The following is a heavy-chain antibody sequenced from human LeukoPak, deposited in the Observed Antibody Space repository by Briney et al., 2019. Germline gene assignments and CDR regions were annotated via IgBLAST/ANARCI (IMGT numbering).Heavy chain of an antibody. CDR2: INHSGST. V-gene: IGHV4-34*01. J-gene: IGHJ4*02. CDR1: GGSFSGYY. CDR3: ARGVVAPIPDY. Sequence: SETLSLTCAVYGGSFSGYYWSWIRQPPGKGLEWIGEINHSGSTNYNPSLKSRVTISVDTSKNQFSLKLSSVTAADTAAYYCARGVVAPIPDYWGQGTLVTVSS. D-gene: IGHD2-8*02.